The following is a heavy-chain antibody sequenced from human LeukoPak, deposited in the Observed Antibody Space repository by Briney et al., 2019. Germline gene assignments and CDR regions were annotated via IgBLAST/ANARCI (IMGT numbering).Heavy chain of an antibody. CDR3: ARGPDSSGYYFS. Sequence: PSETLSLTCTVSGYSISSGYYWGWIQQPPGKGLEWIGSIYHSGSTYYNPSLKSRVTISVDTSKNQFSLKLSSVTAADTAVYYCARGPDSSGYYFSWGQGTLVTVSS. J-gene: IGHJ5*02. V-gene: IGHV4-38-2*02. CDR2: IYHSGST. CDR1: GYSISSGYY. D-gene: IGHD3-22*01.